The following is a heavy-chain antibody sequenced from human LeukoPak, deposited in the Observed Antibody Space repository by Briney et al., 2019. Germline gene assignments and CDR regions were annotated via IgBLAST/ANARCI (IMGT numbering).Heavy chain of an antibody. CDR1: GGSISSSSYY. CDR3: ARFLYYYGMDV. CDR2: IYYSGST. J-gene: IGHJ6*02. V-gene: IGHV4-39*01. Sequence: SSETLSLTCTVPGGSISSSSYYWGWIRQPPGKGLEWIGSIYYSGSTYYNPSLKSRVTISVDTSKNQFSLKLSSVTAADTAVYYCARFLYYYGMDVWGQGTTVTVSS.